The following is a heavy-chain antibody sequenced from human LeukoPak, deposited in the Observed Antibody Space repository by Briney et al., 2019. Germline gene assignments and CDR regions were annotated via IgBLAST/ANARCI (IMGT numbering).Heavy chain of an antibody. J-gene: IGHJ4*02. V-gene: IGHV5-51*01. CDR2: IYPGDSDT. D-gene: IGHD3-22*01. CDR1: GYSFTSYW. Sequence: GESLKISCKGSGYSFTSYWIGWVRQMPGKGLEWMGIIYPGDSDTRYSPSFQGQVTISADKSISTAYLQWSSLKASGTAMYYCARPLASGDSSGYEVYYWGQGTLVTVSS. CDR3: ARPLASGDSSGYEVYY.